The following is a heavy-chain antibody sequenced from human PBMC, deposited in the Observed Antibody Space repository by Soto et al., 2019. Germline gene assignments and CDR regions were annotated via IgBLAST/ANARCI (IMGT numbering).Heavy chain of an antibody. J-gene: IGHJ6*03. D-gene: IGHD2-15*01. V-gene: IGHV1-69*02. CDR3: ARGNCSGGSYYSWVYYYYYMDV. CDR2: IIPILGIA. CDR1: GGTFSSYT. Sequence: QVQLVQSGAEVKKPESSVKVSCKASGGTFSSYTISWVRQDPGQGLEWMGRIIPILGIANYAQKFQGRVTITADKSTSTAYMELSSLRSEDTAVYYCARGNCSGGSYYSWVYYYYYMDVWGKGTTVTVSS.